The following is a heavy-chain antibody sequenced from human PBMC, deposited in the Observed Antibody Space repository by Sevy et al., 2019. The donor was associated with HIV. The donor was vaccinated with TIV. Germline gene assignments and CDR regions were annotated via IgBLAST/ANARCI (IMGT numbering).Heavy chain of an antibody. Sequence: KQSQTLSLTCAISGDSVSSNSAAWNWIRQSPSRGLEWLGRTYYRSKWYNDYAVSVKSRITINPDTSKNQFSLQLNSVTPEDTAVYYCARDETYSSSSGSDPKDAFDIWGQGTMVTVSS. CDR2: TYYRSKWYN. V-gene: IGHV6-1*01. CDR3: ARDETYSSSSGSDPKDAFDI. CDR1: GDSVSSNSAA. D-gene: IGHD6-6*01. J-gene: IGHJ3*02.